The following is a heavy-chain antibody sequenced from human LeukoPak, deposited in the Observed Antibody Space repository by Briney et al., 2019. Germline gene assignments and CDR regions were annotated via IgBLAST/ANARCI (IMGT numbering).Heavy chain of an antibody. CDR1: GGTFSSYA. D-gene: IGHD2-15*01. CDR2: IIPIFGTA. V-gene: IGHV1-69*13. J-gene: IGHJ6*02. CDR3: ARDIVVVVAATGSYYYYGMDV. Sequence: SVKVSCKASGGTFSSYAISWVRQAPGQGLEWMGGIIPIFGTANYAQKFQGRVTITADESTSTAYMELSSLRSEDTAVYYCARDIVVVVAATGSYYYYGMDVWGQGTTVTVSS.